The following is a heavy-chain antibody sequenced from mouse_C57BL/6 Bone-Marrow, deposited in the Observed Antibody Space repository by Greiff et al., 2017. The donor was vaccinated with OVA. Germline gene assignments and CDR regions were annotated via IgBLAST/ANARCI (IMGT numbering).Heavy chain of an antibody. Sequence: EVKVVESGGDLVKPGGSLKLSCAASGFTFSSYGMSWVRQTPDKRLEWVATISSGGSYTYYPDSVKGRFTISRDNAKNTLYLQMSSLKSEDTAMYYCARSNYGFAYWGQGTLVTVSA. J-gene: IGHJ3*01. CDR1: GFTFSSYG. D-gene: IGHD2-5*01. V-gene: IGHV5-6*01. CDR3: ARSNYGFAY. CDR2: ISSGGSYT.